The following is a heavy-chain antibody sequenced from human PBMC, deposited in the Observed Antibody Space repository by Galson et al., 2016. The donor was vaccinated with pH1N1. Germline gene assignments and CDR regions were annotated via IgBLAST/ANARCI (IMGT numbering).Heavy chain of an antibody. D-gene: IGHD1-14*01. J-gene: IGHJ3*01. CDR3: VGIKGGVFDV. Sequence: SVKVSCKASGNRFTADYFHWVRQAPGQGLEWMGIIDPGIGSTNFAERFQGRVTMTRDVSTSTVYMSMASLTSDDTAMYYCVGIKGGVFDVWGQGTMVTVSS. CDR2: IDPGIGST. CDR1: GNRFTADY. V-gene: IGHV1-46*01.